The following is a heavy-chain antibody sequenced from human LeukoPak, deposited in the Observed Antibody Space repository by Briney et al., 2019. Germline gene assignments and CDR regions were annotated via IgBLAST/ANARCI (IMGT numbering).Heavy chain of an antibody. J-gene: IGHJ1*01. CDR2: INPDGRDT. CDR3: TGWGDTTAEYFQR. Sequence: GGSLRLSCVVSGFTFNRCWMNWVRQAPGKGLEWVAHINPDGRDTYYVDSVKGRSTISRDNAQNSMYLQMNSLRVEDTAVYYCTGWGDTTAEYFQRWGQCTLVTVSS. CDR1: GFTFNRCW. V-gene: IGHV3-7*01. D-gene: IGHD2-21*02.